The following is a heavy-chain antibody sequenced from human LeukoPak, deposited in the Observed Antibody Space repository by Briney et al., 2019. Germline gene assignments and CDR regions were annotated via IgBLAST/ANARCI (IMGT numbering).Heavy chain of an antibody. CDR2: VSGSGGST. CDR3: AKDTSIAVAGAFSY. V-gene: IGHV3-23*01. CDR1: GFTFSSYA. D-gene: IGHD6-19*01. J-gene: IGHJ4*02. Sequence: GGSLRLSCAASGFTFSSYAMTWVRQAPGKGLEWVSGVSGSGGSTYYADSVKGRFTISRDNSKNSLYLQMNSLRAEDTALYYCAKDTSIAVAGAFSYWGQGTLVTVSS.